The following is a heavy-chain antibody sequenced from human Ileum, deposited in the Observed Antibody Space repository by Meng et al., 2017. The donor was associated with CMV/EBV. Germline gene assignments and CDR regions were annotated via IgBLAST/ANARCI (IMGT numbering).Heavy chain of an antibody. V-gene: IGHV3-53*01. D-gene: IGHD1-1*01. Sequence: GGSLRLSCTASGFTVSSNYMTWVRQAPGKGLEWVSGIYRGGNTFYADSVKGRFSSSRDNSKNTLLRQMNSLRADDTAIDYCVTYTTTNTHMDVWGQGTTVTVSS. CDR3: VTYTTTNTHMDV. CDR2: IYRGGNT. J-gene: IGHJ6*02. CDR1: GFTVSSNY.